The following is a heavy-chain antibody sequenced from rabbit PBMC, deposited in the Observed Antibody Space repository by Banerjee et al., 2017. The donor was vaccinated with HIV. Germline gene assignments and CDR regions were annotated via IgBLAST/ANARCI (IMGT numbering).Heavy chain of an antibody. D-gene: IGHD8-1*01. J-gene: IGHJ4*01. Sequence: EWIACINSSSGNIVYATWAKGRFTISRTSSTTVALQMTSLTAADTATYFCARDGSSYYTFNLWGQGTLVTVS. CDR3: ARDGSSYYTFNL. V-gene: IGHV1S40*01. CDR2: INSSSGNI.